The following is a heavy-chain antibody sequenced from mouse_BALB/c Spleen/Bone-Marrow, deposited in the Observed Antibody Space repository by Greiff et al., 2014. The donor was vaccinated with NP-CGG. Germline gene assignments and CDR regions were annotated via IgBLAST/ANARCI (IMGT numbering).Heavy chain of an antibody. CDR1: GFTFRSYT. Sequence: EVQLEESGGGLVKPGGSLKLSCAASGFTFRSYTMSWVRQTPEKRLEWVATISTGGSYTDYPDSVKGRFTISRDNAKNTLYLQMSSLKSEDTAVYYCTREQRYGHYNYAMEYWGQRPSVTVSS. V-gene: IGHV5-6-4*01. J-gene: IGHJ4*01. CDR2: ISTGGSYT. D-gene: IGHD2-10*02. CDR3: TREQRYGHYNYAMEY.